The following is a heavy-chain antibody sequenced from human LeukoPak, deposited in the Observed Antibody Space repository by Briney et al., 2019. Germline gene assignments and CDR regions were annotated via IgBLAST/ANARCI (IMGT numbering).Heavy chain of an antibody. V-gene: IGHV4-59*01. D-gene: IGHD1-1*01. CDR1: GGSINSDY. CDR3: ARVSWFPGTSYYYMDV. J-gene: IGHJ6*03. Sequence: SETLSLTCTVSGGSINSDYWSWIRQPPGKGLEWIGYMHYSGSTDYNPSLKSRVTISLDTSKNQFSLKLTSVTAADTAAYYCARVSWFPGTSYYYMDVWGKGTTVTVSS. CDR2: MHYSGST.